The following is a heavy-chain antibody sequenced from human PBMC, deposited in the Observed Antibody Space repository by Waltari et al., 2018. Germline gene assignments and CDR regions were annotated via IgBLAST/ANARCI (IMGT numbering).Heavy chain of an antibody. CDR2: IIPIFGTA. D-gene: IGHD2-2*01. V-gene: IGHV1-69*01. J-gene: IGHJ4*02. CDR1: GYPFTGYY. CDR3: ASLSAASDY. Sequence: QVKLVQSGAEVKKPGASLTVSYKASGYPFTGYYMRWVRQAPGQGLEWMGGIIPIFGTANYAQKFQGRVTITTDESTSTAYMELSSLRSEDTAVYYCASLSAASDYWGQGTLVTVSS.